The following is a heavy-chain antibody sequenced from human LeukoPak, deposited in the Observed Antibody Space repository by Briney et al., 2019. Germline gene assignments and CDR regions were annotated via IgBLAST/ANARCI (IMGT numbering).Heavy chain of an antibody. D-gene: IGHD1-26*01. V-gene: IGHV3-74*01. J-gene: IGHJ4*02. CDR1: GFTFSSYW. CDR2: INSDGSST. Sequence: GGSLRLSCAASGFTFSSYWMHWVRQAPGKGLEWVSRINSDGSSTSYADSVKGRFTISRDNAKNTLYLQMNSLRAEDTAVYYCARDRKWELTFDYWGQGTLVTVSS. CDR3: ARDRKWELTFDY.